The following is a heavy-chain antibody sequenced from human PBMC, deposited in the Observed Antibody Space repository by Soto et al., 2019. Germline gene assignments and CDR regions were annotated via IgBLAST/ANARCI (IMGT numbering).Heavy chain of an antibody. CDR1: GFTFSDYY. D-gene: IGHD3-10*01. V-gene: IGHV3-11*01. J-gene: IGHJ6*03. CDR2: ISSSGSTI. Sequence: QVQLVESGGGLVKPGGSLRLSCAASGFTFSDYYMSWIRQAPGKGLEWVPYISSSGSTIYYADPVKGRFTISRDNAKNSLYLQMNSLRAEDTAVYYCARTMVRGVMTLQHYYYMDVWGKGTTVTVSS. CDR3: ARTMVRGVMTLQHYYYMDV.